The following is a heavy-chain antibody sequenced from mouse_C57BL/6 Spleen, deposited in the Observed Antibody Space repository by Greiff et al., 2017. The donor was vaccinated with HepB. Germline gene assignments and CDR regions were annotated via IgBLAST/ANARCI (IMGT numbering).Heavy chain of an antibody. J-gene: IGHJ4*01. D-gene: IGHD1-1*01. Sequence: QVQLQQPGAELVKPGASVKLSCKASGYTFTSYWMQWVKQRPGQGLEWIGEIDPSDSYTNYNQKFKGKATLTVDTSSSTAYMQLSSLTSEDSAVYYCARWMVTTVVRGYAMDYWGQGTSVTVSS. CDR1: GYTFTSYW. CDR3: ARWMVTTVVRGYAMDY. V-gene: IGHV1-50*01. CDR2: IDPSDSYT.